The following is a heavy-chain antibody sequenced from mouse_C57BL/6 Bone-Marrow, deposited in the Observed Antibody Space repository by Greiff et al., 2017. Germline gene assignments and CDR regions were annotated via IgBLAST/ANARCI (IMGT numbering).Heavy chain of an antibody. D-gene: IGHD2-4*01. CDR3: ASPFYYDYDGWFAY. CDR1: GYTFTSYG. V-gene: IGHV1-81*01. Sequence: VQLQQSGAELARPGASVKLSCKASGYTFTSYGISWVKQRTGQGLEWIGEIYPRSGNTYYNEKFKGKATLTAEKSSSTAYMELRSLTSEDSAVYFCASPFYYDYDGWFAYWGQGTLVTVSA. CDR2: IYPRSGNT. J-gene: IGHJ3*01.